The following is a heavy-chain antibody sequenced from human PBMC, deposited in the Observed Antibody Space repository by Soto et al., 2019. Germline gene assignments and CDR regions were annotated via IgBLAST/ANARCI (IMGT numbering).Heavy chain of an antibody. D-gene: IGHD5-18*01. CDR3: ARQAVVTALAVNWFDP. Sequence: EALKISCKGSGYSFTSYWISWVRQMPGKGLEWMGRIDPSDSYTNYSPSFQGHVTISADKSISTAYLQWSSLKASDTAMYYCARQAVVTALAVNWFDPWGQGTLVTVSS. CDR2: IDPSDSYT. J-gene: IGHJ5*02. V-gene: IGHV5-10-1*01. CDR1: GYSFTSYW.